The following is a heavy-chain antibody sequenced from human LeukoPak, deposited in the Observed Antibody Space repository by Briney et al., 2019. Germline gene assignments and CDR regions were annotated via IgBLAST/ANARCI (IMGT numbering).Heavy chain of an antibody. D-gene: IGHD4-23*01. CDR2: FDPEDGET. CDR1: GYTLTELS. V-gene: IGHV1-24*01. Sequence: GASVKVSCKVSGYTLTELSMHWVRQAPGKGLEWMGGFDPEDGETIYAQKFQGRVTMTEDTSTDTAYMELRSLRSDDTALYYRARDLSTVVTPAAPNFDYWGQGTLVTVSS. CDR3: ARDLSTVVTPAAPNFDY. J-gene: IGHJ4*02.